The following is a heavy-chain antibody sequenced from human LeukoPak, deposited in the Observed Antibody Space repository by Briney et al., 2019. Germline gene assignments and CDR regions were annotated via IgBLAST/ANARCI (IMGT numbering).Heavy chain of an antibody. D-gene: IGHD1-26*01. V-gene: IGHV4-59*08. CDR2: IYYSGST. Sequence: SETLSLTCTVSVGAISSYYWSWIRQPPGKGLEWIGYIYYSGSTNYSPSLRSRVTISVDTSKNQFSLKLNSVTAADTAVYYCARHREGVLDIWGQGTMVTVSS. CDR1: VGAISSYY. CDR3: ARHREGVLDI. J-gene: IGHJ3*02.